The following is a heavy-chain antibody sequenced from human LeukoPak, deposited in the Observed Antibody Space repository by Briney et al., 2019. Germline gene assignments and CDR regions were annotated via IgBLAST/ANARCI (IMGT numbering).Heavy chain of an antibody. J-gene: IGHJ3*02. CDR2: ISPIFGTA. CDR3: ARDLDITMVRGVTFDAFDI. CDR1: GYTFTGYY. V-gene: IGHV1-69*05. D-gene: IGHD3-10*01. Sequence: SVKVSCKASGYTFTGYYMHWVRQAPGQGLEWMGGISPIFGTANYAQKLQGRVTITTDESTSTAYMELSSLRSEDTAVYYCARDLDITMVRGVTFDAFDIWGQGTMVTGSS.